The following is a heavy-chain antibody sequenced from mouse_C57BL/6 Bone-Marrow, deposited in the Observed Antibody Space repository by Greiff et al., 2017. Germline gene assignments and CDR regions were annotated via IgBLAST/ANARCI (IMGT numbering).Heavy chain of an antibody. CDR3: ARITTVVYWYFDV. V-gene: IGHV1-64*01. CDR1: GYTFTSYW. D-gene: IGHD1-1*01. J-gene: IGHJ1*03. CDR2: IHPNSGST. Sequence: QVQLQQPGAELVKPGASVKLSCKASGYTFTSYWMHWVKQRPGQGLEWIGMIHPNSGSTNYNEKFKSKATLTVDKSSSTAYMQLSSLTSEDSAVYYCARITTVVYWYFDVGGTGTTVTVSS.